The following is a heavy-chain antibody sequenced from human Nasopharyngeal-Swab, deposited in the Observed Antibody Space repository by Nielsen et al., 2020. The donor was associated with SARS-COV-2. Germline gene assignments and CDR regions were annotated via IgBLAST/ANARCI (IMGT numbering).Heavy chain of an antibody. J-gene: IGHJ4*02. V-gene: IGHV3-48*04. CDR3: ARERGGGYGDY. Sequence: GESLKISCATSGFTFSPYTMTWVRQAPGKGLQWVSYITSGTSVQYADSVTGRFTISRDNAKNSLYLQMNSLTAEDTAVYSCARERGGGYGDYWGQGTLVTVSS. D-gene: IGHD5-12*01. CDR1: GFTFSPYT. CDR2: ITSGTSV.